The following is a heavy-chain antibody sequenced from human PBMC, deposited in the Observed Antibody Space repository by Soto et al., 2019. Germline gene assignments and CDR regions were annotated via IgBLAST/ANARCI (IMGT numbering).Heavy chain of an antibody. D-gene: IGHD2-2*01. CDR2: INQDGSES. CDR3: ARPARVCNSPGCAN. V-gene: IGHV3-7*01. J-gene: IGHJ4*02. Sequence: EVQLVESGGGLVQPGGSLRLSCVVSGLAFSSYGMSWVRQAPGKGLEWVANINQDGSESYYVDSVKGRFTISRDNAKNSLYVQMTSLRAEETAVYYCARPARVCNSPGCANWGQGTLVTASS. CDR1: GLAFSSYG.